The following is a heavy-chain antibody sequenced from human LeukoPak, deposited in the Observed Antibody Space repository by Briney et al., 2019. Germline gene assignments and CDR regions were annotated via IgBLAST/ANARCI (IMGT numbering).Heavy chain of an antibody. CDR1: GFSFSSYW. CDR2: IKQDGSEK. CDR3: ARAGTPGYSGYDYNYFDY. Sequence: PGGSLRLSCAASGFSFSSYWMTWVRQAPGKGLEWVANIKQDGSEKYYVDSVKGRFTISRDNGKNSLYLQMNSLRAEDTAAYYCARAGTPGYSGYDYNYFDYWGQGALVTVSS. J-gene: IGHJ4*02. V-gene: IGHV3-7*01. D-gene: IGHD5-12*01.